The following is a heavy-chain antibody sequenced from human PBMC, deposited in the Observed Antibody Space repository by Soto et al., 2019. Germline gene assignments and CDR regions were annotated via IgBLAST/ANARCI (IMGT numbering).Heavy chain of an antibody. Sequence: SETLSLTCTVSGDSVSSVAFHWAWLRRPPGKGLEWIGYINNGGSTYSRPHPARRMHMSPDETRNNQSLRLTSVTAADTAVYLCARAPFGLDTISYFDYWGQGKLVTLSS. CDR1: GDSVSSVAFH. D-gene: IGHD3-10*01. V-gene: IGHV4-30-4*01. J-gene: IGHJ4*02. CDR3: ARAPFGLDTISYFDY. CDR2: INNGGST.